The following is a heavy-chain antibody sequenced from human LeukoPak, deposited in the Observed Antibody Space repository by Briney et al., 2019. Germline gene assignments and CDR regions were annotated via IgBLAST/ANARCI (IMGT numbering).Heavy chain of an antibody. D-gene: IGHD4-17*01. CDR2: MNPNSGNT. CDR1: GYTFTSYD. V-gene: IGHV1-8*01. CDR3: AFWDYGEYPA. J-gene: IGHJ5*02. Sequence: ASVKVSCKAAGYTFTSYDINWVRQAPGQGLEWMGWMNPNSGNTDCAQKFQGRVTMTRNTSISTAYMELSSLRSEDTAVYYCAFWDYGEYPAWGQGTLVTVSS.